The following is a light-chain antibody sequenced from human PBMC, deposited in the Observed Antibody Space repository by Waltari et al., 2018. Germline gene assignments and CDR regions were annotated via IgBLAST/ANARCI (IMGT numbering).Light chain of an antibody. CDR2: GAS. CDR1: QSIRTN. J-gene: IGKJ1*01. CDR3: QQYNNWLWT. Sequence: EIVMTQSPATLSVSLGERATLSCRASQSIRTNLAWYHQKPGQAPRLLIFGASTRATGIPTRFSGSGSGTEFTLTISSLQSEDFAIYYCQQYNNWLWTFGQGTEVEIK. V-gene: IGKV3-15*01.